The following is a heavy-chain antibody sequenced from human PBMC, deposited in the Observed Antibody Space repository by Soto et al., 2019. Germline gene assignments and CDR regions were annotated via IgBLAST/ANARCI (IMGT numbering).Heavy chain of an antibody. Sequence: GGSLRLSCAASGFTFSSYTFHWVRQAPGKGLEWVAIILYDGSNKYYADSVKGRFTISRDNSKNTLFLQMNSLRAEDTAVYYCARQYCSSSSCYTVDYWGQGTRVTVSS. CDR3: ARQYCSSSSCYTVDY. V-gene: IGHV3-30-3*01. CDR1: GFTFSSYT. CDR2: ILYDGSNK. J-gene: IGHJ4*02. D-gene: IGHD2-2*02.